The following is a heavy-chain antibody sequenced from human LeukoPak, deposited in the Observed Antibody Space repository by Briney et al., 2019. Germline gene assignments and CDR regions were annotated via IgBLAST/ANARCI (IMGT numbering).Heavy chain of an antibody. CDR3: ARSLLRGYSGYDSYYYYGMDV. J-gene: IGHJ6*02. CDR1: GYTFTSYG. Sequence: ASVKVSCTASGYTFTSYGISWVRQAPGQGLEWMGWISAYNGNTNYAQKLQGRVTMTTDTSTSTAYMELRSLRSDDTAVYYCARSLLRGYSGYDSYYYYGMDVWGQGTTVTVSS. CDR2: ISAYNGNT. D-gene: IGHD5-12*01. V-gene: IGHV1-18*01.